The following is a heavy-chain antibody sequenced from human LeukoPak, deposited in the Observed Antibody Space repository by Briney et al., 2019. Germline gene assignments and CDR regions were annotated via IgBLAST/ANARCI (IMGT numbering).Heavy chain of an antibody. V-gene: IGHV4-59*01. CDR3: ARAILEEWFPYYYYYIDV. J-gene: IGHJ6*03. Sequence: SETLSLTCTVSGGSISGYYWSWIRQPPGKGLEWIGYIYYSGSTNYNPSLKSRVTISVDTSKNQFPLKLSSVTAADTAVYYCARAILEEWFPYYYYYIDVWGKGTTVTVSS. D-gene: IGHD3-3*01. CDR1: GGSISGYY. CDR2: IYYSGST.